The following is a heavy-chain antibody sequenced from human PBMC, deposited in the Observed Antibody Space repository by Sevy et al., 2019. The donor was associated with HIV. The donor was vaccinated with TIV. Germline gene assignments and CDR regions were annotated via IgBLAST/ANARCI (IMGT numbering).Heavy chain of an antibody. CDR2: FDPEDGET. J-gene: IGHJ4*02. CDR1: GYTLTQLS. V-gene: IGHV1-24*01. CDR3: ATTKDYYENSGCPFDY. D-gene: IGHD3-22*01. Sequence: ASVKVYCKVFGYTLTQLSMHWVRQAPGKGLEWMGSFDPEDGETLYAQKLQGRVTLTEDTSADTAYMELNNLRSEDTAVYYCATTKDYYENSGCPFDYWGQGTLVTVSS.